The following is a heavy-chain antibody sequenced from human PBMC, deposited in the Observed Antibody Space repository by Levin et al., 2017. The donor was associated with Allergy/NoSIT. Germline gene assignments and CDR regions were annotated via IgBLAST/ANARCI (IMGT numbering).Heavy chain of an antibody. V-gene: IGHV1-8*01. J-gene: IGHJ6*03. Sequence: ASVKVSCKASGYTFTSYDINWVRQATGQGLEWMGWMNPNSGNTGYAQKFQGRVTMTRNTSISTAYMELSSLRSEDTAVYYCARAFRGWNYSGYYYYYMDVWGKGTTVTVSS. CDR1: GYTFTSYD. D-gene: IGHD1-7*01. CDR3: ARAFRGWNYSGYYYYYMDV. CDR2: MNPNSGNT.